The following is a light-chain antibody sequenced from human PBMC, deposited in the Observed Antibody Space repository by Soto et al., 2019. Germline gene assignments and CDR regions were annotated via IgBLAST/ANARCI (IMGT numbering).Light chain of an antibody. CDR2: GVS. Sequence: EIVLTQSPGTLSLSPGERATLSCRASQSVGSTYLAWYQQKPGQAPKLLIYGVSSRATGIPDRFSGSRSGTDFTLTISRLEPEDFAVYYCQQYGTSPLTFGPGTKVDL. CDR1: QSVGSTY. J-gene: IGKJ3*01. CDR3: QQYGTSPLT. V-gene: IGKV3-20*01.